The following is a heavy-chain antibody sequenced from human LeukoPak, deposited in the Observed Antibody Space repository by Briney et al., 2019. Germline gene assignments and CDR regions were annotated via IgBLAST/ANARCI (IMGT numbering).Heavy chain of an antibody. CDR1: GFTFSKFW. CDR2: IKQDGSEK. D-gene: IGHD2-2*01. CDR3: ADPPVGY. J-gene: IGHJ4*02. Sequence: GGSLRLSCAASGFTFSKFWMTWVRQAPGKGLEWLANIKQDGSEKNNVDSVKGRFTISRDNAKNSLFLQMNSLRAEDTAVYYCADPPVGYWGQGTLVTVSS. V-gene: IGHV3-7*01.